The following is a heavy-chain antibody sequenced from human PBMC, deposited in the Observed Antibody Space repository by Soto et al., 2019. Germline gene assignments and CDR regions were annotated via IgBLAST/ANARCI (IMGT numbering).Heavy chain of an antibody. Sequence: PSETLSLTCTISGGSISSSSYYWGWIRQPPGKGLEWIGSIYYSGSTYYNPSLKSRVTISVDTSKNQFSLMLSSVTAADTAVYYCARHEDNSGWSYYYYCGMDVWGQGTTVTVSS. V-gene: IGHV4-39*01. D-gene: IGHD6-19*01. CDR2: IYYSGST. J-gene: IGHJ6*02. CDR1: GGSISSSSYY. CDR3: ARHEDNSGWSYYYYCGMDV.